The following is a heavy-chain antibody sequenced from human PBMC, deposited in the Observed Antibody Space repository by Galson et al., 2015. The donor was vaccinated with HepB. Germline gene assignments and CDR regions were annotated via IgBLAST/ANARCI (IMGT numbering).Heavy chain of an antibody. CDR3: AHTNDWGFDY. Sequence: PALVKPTQTLTLTCTFSGFSLSTTGVGVGWIRQPPGKALEWLALIYRNDDKRNSPSLQRRLTITKDTSKNQVVLTMTNVDPVDTATYYCAHTNDWGFDYWGQGTLVTVPS. CDR1: GFSLSTTGVG. CDR2: IYRNDDK. D-gene: IGHD7-27*01. V-gene: IGHV2-5*01. J-gene: IGHJ4*02.